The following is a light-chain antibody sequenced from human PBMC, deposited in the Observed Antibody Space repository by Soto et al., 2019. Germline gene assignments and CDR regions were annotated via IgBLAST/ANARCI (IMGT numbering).Light chain of an antibody. CDR1: QGVSSY. CDR2: DAS. V-gene: IGKV3D-15*01. J-gene: IGKJ1*01. CDR3: QQFNSYSRT. Sequence: VVTQSPYTLSLSPGERATLSCRASQGVSSYLAWYQQKPGQAPRLLIYDASNRATGIPARFSGSGSGTEFTLTISSLQPDDFATYYCQQFNSYSRTFGQGTKVDI.